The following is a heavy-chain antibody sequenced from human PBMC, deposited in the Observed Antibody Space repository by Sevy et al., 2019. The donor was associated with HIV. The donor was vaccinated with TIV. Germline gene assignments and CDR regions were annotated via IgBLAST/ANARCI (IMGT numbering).Heavy chain of an antibody. CDR2: IYHSGST. V-gene: IGHV4-30-2*01. CDR3: ARVRGSDSNYPFDY. Sequence: TLSLTCAVSGGSISSGGYSWSWIRQPPGKGLEWIGYIYHSGSTYYNPSLKSRVTISVDRSKNQFSLKLSSVTAADTAVYYCARVRGSDSNYPFDYWGQGTLVTVSS. CDR1: GGSISSGGYS. D-gene: IGHD4-4*01. J-gene: IGHJ4*02.